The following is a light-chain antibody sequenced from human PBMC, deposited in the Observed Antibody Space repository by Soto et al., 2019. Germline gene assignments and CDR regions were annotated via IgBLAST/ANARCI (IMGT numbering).Light chain of an antibody. CDR3: QQYDRSPYT. V-gene: IGKV3-20*01. CDR1: QSVSNNW. Sequence: EIVLTQSPDTLSLSLGERATLSCRASQSVSNNWLAWYQQKPGQAPRLLIYGASRRPGGIPDKFSGSGSGTDFTLTINRLEPEDFAVYYCQQYDRSPYTFAQGTKLEI. J-gene: IGKJ2*01. CDR2: GAS.